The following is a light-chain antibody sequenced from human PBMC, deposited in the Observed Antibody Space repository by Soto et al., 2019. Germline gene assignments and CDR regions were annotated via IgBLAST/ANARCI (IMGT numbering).Light chain of an antibody. CDR1: SSNIGARYD. Sequence: QSVLTQPPSVSGAPGQRVAISCTGSSSNIGARYDVHWYQQLPGTAPKLLIYDNNNRPSGVPDRFSGSESGTSASLAISGLQAEDEADYYCQSFDSNLRGGVFGGGTQLTVL. CDR3: QSFDSNLRGGV. CDR2: DNN. J-gene: IGLJ3*02. V-gene: IGLV1-40*01.